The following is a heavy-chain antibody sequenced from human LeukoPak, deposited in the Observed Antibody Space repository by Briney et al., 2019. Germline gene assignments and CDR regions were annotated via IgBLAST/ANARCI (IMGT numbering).Heavy chain of an antibody. D-gene: IGHD5-18*01. V-gene: IGHV4-34*01. CDR3: ATRGGYSYGARGY. CDR1: GGSLSGYY. Sequence: PSETLSLTCAVYGGSLSGYYWSWIRQPPGKGLEWIGEINHSGSTNYNPSLKSRVTISVDTSKNQFSLKLNSVTAADTAVYYCATRGGYSYGARGYWGQGTLVTVSS. CDR2: INHSGST. J-gene: IGHJ4*02.